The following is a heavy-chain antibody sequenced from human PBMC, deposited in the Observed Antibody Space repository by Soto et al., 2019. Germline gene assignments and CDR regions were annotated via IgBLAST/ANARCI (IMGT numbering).Heavy chain of an antibody. CDR2: ISAYNGNT. Sequence: QVQLVQSGAEVKKPGASVKVSCKASGYTFTSYGISWVRQAPGQGLEWMGWISAYNGNTNYAQKLQGRDTMTTDTSTSTAYMELRSLRSDDTAVYYCARDPARPAYCGGDCYLVWGQGTLVTVSS. CDR3: ARDPARPAYCGGDCYLV. D-gene: IGHD2-21*01. J-gene: IGHJ4*02. CDR1: GYTFTSYG. V-gene: IGHV1-18*01.